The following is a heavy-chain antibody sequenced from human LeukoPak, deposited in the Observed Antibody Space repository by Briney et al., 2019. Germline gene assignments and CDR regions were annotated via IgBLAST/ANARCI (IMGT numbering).Heavy chain of an antibody. CDR2: IYHSGNT. Sequence: PSETLSLTCTVSGYSISSGYYWAWIRQPPGKGLQWIGNIYHSGNTYYNPSLKSRVSISVDTSKNQFSLRLTSVTAADTAVYYCARHVGAWDSSGYYQSDYWGQGTLVTVSS. CDR3: ARHVGAWDSSGYYQSDY. V-gene: IGHV4-38-2*02. J-gene: IGHJ4*02. CDR1: GYSISSGYY. D-gene: IGHD3-22*01.